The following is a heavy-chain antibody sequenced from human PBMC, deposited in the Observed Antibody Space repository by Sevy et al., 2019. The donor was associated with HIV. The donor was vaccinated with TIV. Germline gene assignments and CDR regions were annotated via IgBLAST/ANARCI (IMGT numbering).Heavy chain of an antibody. CDR3: ASSPASHDYYYYGMDV. J-gene: IGHJ6*02. CDR2: INPNSGGT. Sequence: ASLKVSCKASGYTFTGYYMHWVRQAPGQGLEWMGRINPNSGGTNYAQKFQGRVTMTRDTSISTAYMELSRLRSDDTAVYYCASSPASHDYYYYGMDVWGQGTTVTVSS. CDR1: GYTFTGYY. V-gene: IGHV1-2*06.